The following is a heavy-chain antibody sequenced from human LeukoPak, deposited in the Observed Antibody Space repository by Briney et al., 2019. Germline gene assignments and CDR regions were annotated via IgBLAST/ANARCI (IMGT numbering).Heavy chain of an antibody. D-gene: IGHD6-6*01. J-gene: IGHJ4*02. Sequence: SETLSLTCAVYGGSFSVYYWSWIRQPPGKGLEWIGEINHSGSTNYNPSLKSRVTISVDTSKNQFSLKLSSVTAADTAVYHCAKGLNSSSSDYWGQGTLVTVSS. CDR1: GGSFSVYY. CDR3: AKGLNSSSSDY. V-gene: IGHV4-34*01. CDR2: INHSGST.